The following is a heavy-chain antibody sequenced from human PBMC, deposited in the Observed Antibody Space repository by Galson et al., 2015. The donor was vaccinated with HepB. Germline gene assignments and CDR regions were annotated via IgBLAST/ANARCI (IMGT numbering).Heavy chain of an antibody. J-gene: IGHJ4*02. V-gene: IGHV3-30*18. CDR2: ISYDGSIK. Sequence: SLRLSCAASGFTFSRSGMHWVRQAPGKGLEWVSSISYDGSIKYNAQSVRGRFIISRDNSKNTLLLEMSGLRPEDTAVYYCAKDAWDWNYRGYFDSWGQGVLVTVSS. CDR3: AKDAWDWNYRGYFDS. CDR1: GFTFSRSG. D-gene: IGHD1-7*01.